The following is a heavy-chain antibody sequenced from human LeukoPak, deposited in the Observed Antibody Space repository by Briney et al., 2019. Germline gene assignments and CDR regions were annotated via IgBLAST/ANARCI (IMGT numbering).Heavy chain of an antibody. D-gene: IGHD6-19*01. CDR2: IYYSGGT. J-gene: IGHJ4*02. V-gene: IGHV4-59*01. CDR3: ARQWLRGDYFDY. Sequence: PSETLSLTCTVSGGSISSYYWSWIRQPPGKGLEWIGYIYYSGGTNYNPSLKSRVTISVDTSKNQFSLKLSSVTAADTAVYYCARQWLRGDYFDYWGQGTLVTVSS. CDR1: GGSISSYY.